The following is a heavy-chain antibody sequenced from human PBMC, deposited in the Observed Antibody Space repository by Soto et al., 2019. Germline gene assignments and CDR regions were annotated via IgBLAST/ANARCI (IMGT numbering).Heavy chain of an antibody. CDR2: ISAYNGNT. CDR1: GYTFTSYG. CDR3: ARDYYDFWSGYPRTYYYYGMDV. D-gene: IGHD3-3*01. Sequence: GASVKVSCKASGYTFTSYGISWVRQAPGQGLEWMGWISAYNGNTNYAQKLQGRVTMTTDTSTSTAYMELRSLRSDDTAVYYCARDYYDFWSGYPRTYYYYGMDVWGQGTTVTAP. J-gene: IGHJ6*02. V-gene: IGHV1-18*01.